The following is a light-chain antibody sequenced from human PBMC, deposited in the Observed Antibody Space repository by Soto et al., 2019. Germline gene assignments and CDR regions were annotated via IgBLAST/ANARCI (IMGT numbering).Light chain of an antibody. V-gene: IGLV2-8*01. CDR2: EVS. CDR1: NSDVGGYNY. Sequence: SVPSPAPSPSLCPWQSSTNSLPRTNSDVGGYNYVSWYQQHPGKAPKLMIYEVSKRPSGVPDRFSGSKSGNTASLTVSGLQAEDEADYYCSSYAGSTPYVFGTGTKVTVL. J-gene: IGLJ1*01. CDR3: SSYAGSTPYV.